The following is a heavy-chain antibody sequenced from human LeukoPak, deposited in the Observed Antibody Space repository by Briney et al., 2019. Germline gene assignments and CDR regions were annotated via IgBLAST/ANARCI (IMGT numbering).Heavy chain of an antibody. V-gene: IGHV3-7*01. CDR2: IKQDGSEK. J-gene: IGHJ4*02. D-gene: IGHD3-22*01. CDR1: GFTFSSYW. CDR3: ARDRRGGGYYWGGNY. Sequence: GGSLRLSCAASGFTFSSYWMSWVRQAPGKGLEWVAHIKQDGSEKYYVDSVKGRFTISRDNAKNSLYLQMNSLRAEDTAVYYCARDRRGGGYYWGGNYWGQGTLVTVSS.